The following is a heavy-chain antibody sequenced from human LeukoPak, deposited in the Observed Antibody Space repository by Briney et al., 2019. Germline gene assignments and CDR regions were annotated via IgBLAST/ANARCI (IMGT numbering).Heavy chain of an antibody. CDR3: ARDSTLRHYFGY. Sequence: GGSLRLSCAASGLTFSSYWMSWVRQAPGKGLEWVANIKQDGSEEYYVDSVKGRFTISRDNAKNSLYLQMNSLRAEDTAVYYCARDSTLRHYFGYWGQGTLVTVSS. CDR1: GLTFSSYW. CDR2: IKQDGSEE. D-gene: IGHD6-6*01. V-gene: IGHV3-7*04. J-gene: IGHJ4*02.